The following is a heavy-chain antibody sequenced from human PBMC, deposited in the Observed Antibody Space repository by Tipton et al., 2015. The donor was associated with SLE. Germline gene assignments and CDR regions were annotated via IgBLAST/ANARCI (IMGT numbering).Heavy chain of an antibody. CDR3: AKSGGSGYNF. CDR2: IYSSGSP. J-gene: IGHJ4*02. D-gene: IGHD5-12*01. V-gene: IGHV4-39*07. Sequence: TLSLTCAVYGGSISNSYYHWGWIRQPPGKGLEWIGNIYSSGSPYYNPSLKSRVTISVDPSKIHFSLDLTSVTAADTAVYFCAKSGGSGYNFWGQGILVTVSS. CDR1: GGSISNSYYH.